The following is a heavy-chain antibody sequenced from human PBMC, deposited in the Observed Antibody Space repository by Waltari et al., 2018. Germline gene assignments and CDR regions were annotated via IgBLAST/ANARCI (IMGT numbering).Heavy chain of an antibody. V-gene: IGHV4-39*01. J-gene: IGHJ3*01. Sequence: QLQLQESGPRLVRPSETLSLIGRVSGVSITSNRNYWAWIRQSPGQGLEWIGTVSSSGTTYISPSLKSRVSVSRDTSKNQVSLILGSVTAADMAVYYCATYIGASVGTAAFDVWGQGTMVTVSS. CDR2: VSSSGTT. CDR1: GVSITSNRNY. CDR3: ATYIGASVGTAAFDV. D-gene: IGHD5-12*01.